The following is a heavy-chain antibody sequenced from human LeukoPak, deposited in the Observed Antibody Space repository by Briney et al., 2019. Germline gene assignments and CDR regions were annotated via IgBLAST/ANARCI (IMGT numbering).Heavy chain of an antibody. CDR1: GFTFEDYE. CDR3: ARDRALGVDFDY. Sequence: GGSLRLSCEASGFTFEDYEMSWFRQAPGKGPEWILYISATGNTKYYADSVRGRFSISRDNAKSSLYLQMSTLRVEDTAVYYCARDRALGVDFDYWGQGTLVTVSS. D-gene: IGHD3-16*01. CDR2: ISATGNTK. J-gene: IGHJ4*02. V-gene: IGHV3-11*01.